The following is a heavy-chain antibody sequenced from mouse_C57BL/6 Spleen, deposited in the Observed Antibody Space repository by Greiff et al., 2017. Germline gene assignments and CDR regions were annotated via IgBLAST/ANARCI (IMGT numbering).Heavy chain of an antibody. CDR1: GYSIPSGYY. CDR2: ISYDGSN. V-gene: IGHV3-6*01. CDR3: ARGGGNSAY. J-gene: IGHJ2*01. Sequence: EVKLEESGPGLVKLSQSLSLTCSVTGYSIPSGYYWNWIRQFPGNKLEWMGYISYDGSNNYNPSLKNRISITRDTSKNQFFLKLNSVTTEDTATYYCARGGGNSAYWGQGTTLTVSS. D-gene: IGHD1-3*01.